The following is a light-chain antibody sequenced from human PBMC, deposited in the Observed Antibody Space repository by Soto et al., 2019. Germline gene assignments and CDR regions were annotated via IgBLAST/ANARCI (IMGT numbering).Light chain of an antibody. CDR2: GAS. CDR3: QHYSSSPPAIT. J-gene: IGKJ5*01. CDR1: QSVTSGY. V-gene: IGKV3-20*01. Sequence: PGTLSLSPGERATLSCRASQSVTSGYLAWYQQQPNQAPRLLIYGASYRATGIPDRFSGGGSGTDFTLTISRLEPEDFAVYYCQHYSSSPPAITFGQGTRLEIK.